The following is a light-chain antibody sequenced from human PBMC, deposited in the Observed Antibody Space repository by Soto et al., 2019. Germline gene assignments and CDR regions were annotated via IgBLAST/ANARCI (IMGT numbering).Light chain of an antibody. CDR1: NIGSNS. J-gene: IGLJ1*01. V-gene: IGLV3-21*02. CDR2: DDS. Sequence: SYELTQPPSVSVAPGQTARITCGGNNIGSNSVHWYQQKPGQAPVLVVYDDSDRPSGIPEGFSGSNSGNTATLTISRVEAGDEADYYCQVWDSSSDHYVFGTGTKVTVL. CDR3: QVWDSSSDHYV.